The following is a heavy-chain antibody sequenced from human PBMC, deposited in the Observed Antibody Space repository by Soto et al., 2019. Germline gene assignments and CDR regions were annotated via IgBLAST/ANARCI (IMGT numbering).Heavy chain of an antibody. V-gene: IGHV3-21*01. J-gene: IGHJ4*02. CDR3: ARGWLRDPWMY. CDR1: GFIFSSYT. Sequence: EVQLVESGGGLVKPGGSLRLSCAASGFIFSSYTMNWVRQAPGKGLEWVSSISASSTYIYYADSLKGRFTISRDNAYNSLELQMDGLRAEDTAVYYCARGWLRDPWMYWGQGTLVTVSS. CDR2: ISASSTYI. D-gene: IGHD5-12*01.